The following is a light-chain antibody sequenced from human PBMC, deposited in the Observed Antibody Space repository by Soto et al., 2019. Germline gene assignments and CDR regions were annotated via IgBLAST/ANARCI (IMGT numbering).Light chain of an antibody. CDR2: DAS. CDR3: QQSTSLSRT. J-gene: IGKJ1*01. V-gene: IGKV1-5*01. Sequence: DIQMTQSPSTLSASVGDIVTITCRSSQSLSRWLAWYQQKPGKAPKLLIYDASILESGVPSRFSGNGSGTEFTITIGILQHADFATYYCQQSTSLSRTFGQGT. CDR1: QSLSRW.